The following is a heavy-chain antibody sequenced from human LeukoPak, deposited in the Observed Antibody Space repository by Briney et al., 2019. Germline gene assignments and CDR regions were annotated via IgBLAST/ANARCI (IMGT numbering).Heavy chain of an antibody. V-gene: IGHV1-69*05. J-gene: IGHJ6*03. Sequence: APVKVSCKASGGTFSSYAISWVRQAPGQGLEWMGRIIPIFGTANYAQKFQGRVTITTDESTSTAYMELSSLRSEDTAVYYCARAGLRNYYYYMDVWGKGTTVTVSS. CDR3: ARAGLRNYYYYMDV. CDR1: GGTFSSYA. D-gene: IGHD1-14*01. CDR2: IIPIFGTA.